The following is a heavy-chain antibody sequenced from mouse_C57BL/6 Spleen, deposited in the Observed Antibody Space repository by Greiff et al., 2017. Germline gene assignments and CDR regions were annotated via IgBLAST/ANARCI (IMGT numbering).Heavy chain of an antibody. CDR2: IYPGNSDT. CDR3: TRRYYYGSSYEENYFDY. CDR1: GYTFTSYW. V-gene: IGHV1-5*01. Sequence: EVQLQQSGTVLARPGASVKMSCKTSGYTFTSYWMHWVKQRPGQGLEWIGAIYPGNSDTCYNQKFKGQAKLTAVTSASTAYMELSSLTNEDSAVYYCTRRYYYGSSYEENYFDYWGQGTTLTVSS. J-gene: IGHJ2*01. D-gene: IGHD1-1*01.